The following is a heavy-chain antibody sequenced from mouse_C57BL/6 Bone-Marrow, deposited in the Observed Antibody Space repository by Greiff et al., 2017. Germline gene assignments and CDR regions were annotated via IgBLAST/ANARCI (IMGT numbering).Heavy chain of an antibody. Sequence: VQLQQPGAALVTPGASVKLSCKASGYTFTNYWMYWVKQRPGQGLEWIGMMHTNGGRPDYNEKFKSEATLSVDKADRTADMELSSLTSEDSAVYYCARSYYYVLSTMDYWGQGTSVTGSS. CDR2: MHTNGGRP. V-gene: IGHV1-64*01. CDR1: GYTFTNYW. CDR3: ARSYYYVLSTMDY. D-gene: IGHD2-4*01. J-gene: IGHJ4*01.